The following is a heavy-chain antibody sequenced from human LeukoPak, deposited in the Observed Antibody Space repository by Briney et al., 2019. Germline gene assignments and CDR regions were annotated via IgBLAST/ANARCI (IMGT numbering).Heavy chain of an antibody. Sequence: SETLSLTCTVSGGSISSSSYYWGWIRQPPGKGLEWIGSIYYSGSTYYNPSLKSRVTISVDTSKNQFSLKLSSVTAADTAVYHCARGGVLLWFGELLPINWFDPWGQGTLVTVSS. CDR2: IYYSGST. J-gene: IGHJ5*02. V-gene: IGHV4-39*01. D-gene: IGHD3-10*01. CDR1: GGSISSSSYY. CDR3: ARGGVLLWFGELLPINWFDP.